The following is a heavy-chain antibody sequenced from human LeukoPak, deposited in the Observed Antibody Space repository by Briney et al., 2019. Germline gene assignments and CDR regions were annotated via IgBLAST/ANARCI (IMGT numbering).Heavy chain of an antibody. CDR2: IRSKAYGGTT. D-gene: IGHD6-13*01. CDR3: TREEIAAAGEAFDI. V-gene: IGHV3-49*04. Sequence: GGSLRLSCTASGFPFGDYAMSWVRQAPGKGLGWVGFIRSKAYGGTTEYAASVKGRFTISRDDSKSIAYLQMNSLKTEDTAVYYCTREEIAAAGEAFDIWGQGTMVTVSS. CDR1: GFPFGDYA. J-gene: IGHJ3*02.